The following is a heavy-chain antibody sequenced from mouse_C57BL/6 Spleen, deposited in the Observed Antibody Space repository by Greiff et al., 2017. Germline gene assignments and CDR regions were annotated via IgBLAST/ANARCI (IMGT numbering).Heavy chain of an antibody. CDR2: IYPGSGST. CDR1: GYTFTSYW. Sequence: QVQLQQPGAELVKPGASVKMSCKASGYTFTSYWITWVKQRPGQGLEWIGDIYPGSGSTNYNEKFKSKDTLTVDTSSSTAYMQLSSLTSEDSAVYYCARGGDYERGAMDYWGQGTSVTVSS. CDR3: ARGGDYERGAMDY. D-gene: IGHD2-4*01. V-gene: IGHV1-55*01. J-gene: IGHJ4*01.